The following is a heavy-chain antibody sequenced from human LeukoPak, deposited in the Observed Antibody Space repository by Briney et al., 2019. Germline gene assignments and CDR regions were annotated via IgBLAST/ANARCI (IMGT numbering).Heavy chain of an antibody. CDR3: AKANMDSSSHYYGMDV. V-gene: IGHV3-53*01. CDR2: IYSGGGT. D-gene: IGHD6-13*01. Sequence: RGSVRLSCAASGFTFSGNYMSWVRQAPGKGLEWVSVIYSGGGTYYSDSVQGRFTISRDNSKNTLYLQMNSLRAEDTAVYYCAKANMDSSSHYYGMDVWGQGTPVT. J-gene: IGHJ6*02. CDR1: GFTFSGNY.